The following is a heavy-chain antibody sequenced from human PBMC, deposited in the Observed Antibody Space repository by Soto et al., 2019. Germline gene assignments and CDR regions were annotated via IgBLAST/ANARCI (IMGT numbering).Heavy chain of an antibody. V-gene: IGHV4-4*07. CDR1: GGAISSYY. Sequence: SETLSLTCTVSGGAISSYYWSWIRQPAGKGLEWIGRIYTSGSTNYNPSLKSRLTLSVDTSKNQVSLKLSSVTAEDTAVYYCARDGYCTNGVCYGGGGPFDYWGQGTLVTVS. D-gene: IGHD2-8*01. CDR3: ARDGYCTNGVCYGGGGPFDY. J-gene: IGHJ4*02. CDR2: IYTSGST.